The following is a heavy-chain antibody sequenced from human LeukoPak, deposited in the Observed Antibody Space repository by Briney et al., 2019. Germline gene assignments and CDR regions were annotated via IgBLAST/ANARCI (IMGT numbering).Heavy chain of an antibody. J-gene: IGHJ5*02. CDR2: IYHSGST. V-gene: IGHV4-4*02. Sequence: SGTLSLTCAVSGGSISSSNWWSWVRQPPGKGLEWIGEIYHSGSTNYNPSLKSRVTISVDKSKNQFSLKLSSVTAADTAVYYCARVNRPLSSIAAADGNNWFDPWGQGTLVTVSS. CDR1: GGSISSSNW. D-gene: IGHD6-13*01. CDR3: ARVNRPLSSIAAADGNNWFDP.